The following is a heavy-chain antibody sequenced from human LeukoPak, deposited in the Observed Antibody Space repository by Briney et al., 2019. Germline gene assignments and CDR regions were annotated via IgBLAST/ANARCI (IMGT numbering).Heavy chain of an antibody. D-gene: IGHD3-22*01. V-gene: IGHV3-13*01. CDR3: ARLYYDRGVADYYGLDV. J-gene: IGHJ6*02. Sequence: GGSLRLSCAASGFTFSSYDMHWVRQAPGKGLDWVSAFGADGQTYYAASVKGRFTISRENAKNSLYLQMNSLRAGDTAVYYCARLYYDRGVADYYGLDVWGQGTTVTVSS. CDR1: GFTFSSYD. CDR2: FGADGQT.